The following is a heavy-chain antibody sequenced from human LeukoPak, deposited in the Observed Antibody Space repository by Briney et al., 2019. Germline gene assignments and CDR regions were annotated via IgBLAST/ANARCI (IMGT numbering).Heavy chain of an antibody. Sequence: PGRSLRLSCAASGFTFSSYGMHWVRQAPGKGLEWVAVIWYDGSNKYYADSVKGRFTISRDNSKNTLYLQMNSLRAEDTAVYYCAKSLAAKLHAPDYWGQGTLVTVSS. D-gene: IGHD5-12*01. CDR3: AKSLAAKLHAPDY. J-gene: IGHJ4*02. V-gene: IGHV3-33*06. CDR2: IWYDGSNK. CDR1: GFTFSSYG.